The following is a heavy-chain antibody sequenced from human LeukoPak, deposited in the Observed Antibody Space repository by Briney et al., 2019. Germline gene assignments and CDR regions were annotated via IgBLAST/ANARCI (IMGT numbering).Heavy chain of an antibody. J-gene: IGHJ4*02. CDR3: SRSQFDY. CDR2: ISGDGTIK. CDR1: GFPFSSYW. Sequence: GGSLRLSCEPSGFPFSSYWMLWVRPAPGKGLVWVSRISGDGTIKTYADFVRGRFTISRDNTKNILYLQMNSLRVEDTAIYFCSRSQFDYWGQGVLVTVSS. V-gene: IGHV3-74*03.